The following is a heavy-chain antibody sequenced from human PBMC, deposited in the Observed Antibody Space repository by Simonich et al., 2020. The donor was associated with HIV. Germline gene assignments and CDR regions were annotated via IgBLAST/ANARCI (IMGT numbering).Heavy chain of an antibody. CDR3: ATHGPGSYSSALDI. J-gene: IGHJ3*02. D-gene: IGHD1-26*01. CDR2: DNPNSGGT. Sequence: QVQLVQSGAEVKKPGASVKVSCKASGYTFTDYNIHWVRQAPGQGLGWRGRDNPNSGGTDYPKKFTGRVTITRDKSITTAYMELSRLRSDDTAFYYCATHGPGSYSSALDIWGQGTMVTVSS. CDR1: GYTFTDYN. V-gene: IGHV1-2*06.